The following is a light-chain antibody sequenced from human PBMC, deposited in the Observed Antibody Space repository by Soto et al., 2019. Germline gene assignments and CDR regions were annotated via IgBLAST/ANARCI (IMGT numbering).Light chain of an antibody. CDR1: SGQSSYA. CDR2: LNSDGSH. J-gene: IGLJ3*02. CDR3: QTWGTGIPWV. Sequence: QLVLTQSPSTSASLGASVKLTCTLSSGQSSYAIAWHQQQPEKGPRYLMKLNSDGSHSKGDGIPDRFSGSSSGAERYLTISSLQSEDEADYYCQTWGTGIPWVFGGGTKLTVL. V-gene: IGLV4-69*01.